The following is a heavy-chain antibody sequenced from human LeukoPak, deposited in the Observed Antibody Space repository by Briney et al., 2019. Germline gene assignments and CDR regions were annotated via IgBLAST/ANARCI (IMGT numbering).Heavy chain of an antibody. CDR2: LHYSGGT. CDR3: ARRSAGFGELFIFNHWYFDL. Sequence: SETLSLTCAVSGDSISSSGHYWGWIRQSPGTGLEWIGSLHYSGGTYYKPSLKSRVTISVDTSKNQFSLKLSSVTAADTAVYYCARRSAGFGELFIFNHWYFDLWGRGTLVTVSS. D-gene: IGHD3-10*01. V-gene: IGHV4-39*07. CDR1: GDSISSSGHY. J-gene: IGHJ2*01.